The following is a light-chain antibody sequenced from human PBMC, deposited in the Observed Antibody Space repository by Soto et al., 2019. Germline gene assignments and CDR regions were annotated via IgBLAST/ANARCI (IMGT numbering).Light chain of an antibody. CDR1: SSDVGGYDY. J-gene: IGLJ2*01. CDR3: SSRATSSTRV. V-gene: IGLV2-14*01. CDR2: EVS. Sequence: QSALTQPASVSGSPGQSITISCTGTSSDVGGYDYVSWYQQHPGKAPKLMIYEVSNRPSGVSNRFSGSKSGNTASLTISGLQAEDEADYYCSSRATSSTRVFGGGTKLTVL.